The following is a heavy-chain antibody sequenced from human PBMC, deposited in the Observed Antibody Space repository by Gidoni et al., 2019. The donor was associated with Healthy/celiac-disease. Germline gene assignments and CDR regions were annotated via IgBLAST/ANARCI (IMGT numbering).Heavy chain of an antibody. J-gene: IGHJ4*02. V-gene: IGHV3-11*06. CDR2: ISSSSSYT. D-gene: IGHD3-22*01. CDR3: ARGGNHYYDSVFDY. CDR1: GFTFSDYY. Sequence: QVQLVESGGGLVKPGGSLRISWAASGFTFSDYYMSWIRQAPGKGLEWVSYISSSSSYTNYADSVKGRFTISRDNAKNSLYLQMNSLRAEDTAVYYCARGGNHYYDSVFDYWGQGTLVTVSS.